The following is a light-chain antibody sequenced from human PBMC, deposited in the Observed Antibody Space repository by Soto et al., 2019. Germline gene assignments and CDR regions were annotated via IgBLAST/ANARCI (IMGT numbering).Light chain of an antibody. Sequence: EMVMAQSPENISVSPGERATLSCRASRSVGSNLAWYQHKPGQAPRLLIYGTSIRATGIPARFSGSGSGTEFSLTISSLQSEDFAVYYCQQYNRWPPITFGQVTLLAVK. CDR2: GTS. V-gene: IGKV3-15*01. CDR3: QQYNRWPPIT. CDR1: RSVGSN. J-gene: IGKJ5*01.